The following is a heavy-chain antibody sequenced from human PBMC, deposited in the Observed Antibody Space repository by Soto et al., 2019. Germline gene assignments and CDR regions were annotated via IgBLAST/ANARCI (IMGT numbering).Heavy chain of an antibody. D-gene: IGHD5-18*01. CDR3: ARALDTTMASKDNWFDP. CDR2: ISSDENNR. CDR1: GFTFSSYA. V-gene: IGHV3-30-3*01. Sequence: HPGGSLRLSCAASGFTFSSYAMHWVRQAPGKGLEWVAVISSDENNRSYADSVKGRFTISRDNTKNTLDLQVNSLRAEDTAVYYCARALDTTMASKDNWFDPWGQGTLVTVSS. J-gene: IGHJ5*02.